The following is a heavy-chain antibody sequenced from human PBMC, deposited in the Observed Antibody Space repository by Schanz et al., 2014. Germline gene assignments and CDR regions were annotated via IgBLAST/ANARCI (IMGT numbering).Heavy chain of an antibody. D-gene: IGHD1-7*01. CDR3: ASLIGTTSAHFYGMDV. CDR2: IYSGDNT. J-gene: IGHJ6*02. Sequence: EVQLLESGGALEQPGGSLRLSCAASGITFSDYAMSWVRQAIGKGLEWVSVIYSGDNTYYADSVKGRFTISRDNSKNTVYLQMNSLRAEDTAVYFCASLIGTTSAHFYGMDVWGQGTTVTVSS. CDR1: GITFSDYA. V-gene: IGHV3-23*01.